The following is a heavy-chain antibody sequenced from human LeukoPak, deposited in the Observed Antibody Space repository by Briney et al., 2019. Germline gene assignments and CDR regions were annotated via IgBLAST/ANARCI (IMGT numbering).Heavy chain of an antibody. J-gene: IGHJ3*02. CDR3: VKDHLWFGELLFPYAFDI. V-gene: IGHV3-64D*06. CDR2: ISSNGGST. D-gene: IGHD3-10*01. Sequence: GGSLRLSCAASGFIFSSYAMHWVRQAPGKGLEYVSAISSNGGSTYYADSVKGRFTISRDNSKNTLYLQMSSLRAEDTAVYYCVKDHLWFGELLFPYAFDIWGQGTMVTVSS. CDR1: GFIFSSYA.